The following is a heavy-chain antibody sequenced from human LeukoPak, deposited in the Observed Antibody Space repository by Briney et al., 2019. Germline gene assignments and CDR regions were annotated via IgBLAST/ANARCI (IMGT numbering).Heavy chain of an antibody. CDR3: AREGRGYFDWQRGYFDY. J-gene: IGHJ4*02. CDR1: GYTFISYG. D-gene: IGHD3-9*01. Sequence: ASVKVSCKAFGYTFISYGISWVRQAPGQGLEWMGWISAYSGNTKYAQKFQGRVTMTIDKSTSTAYMELSSLRSEDTAVYYCAREGRGYFDWQRGYFDYWGQGTLVTVSS. CDR2: ISAYSGNT. V-gene: IGHV1-18*01.